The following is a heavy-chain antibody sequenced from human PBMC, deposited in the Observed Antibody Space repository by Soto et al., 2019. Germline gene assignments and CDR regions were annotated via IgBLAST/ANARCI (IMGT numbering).Heavy chain of an antibody. CDR3: ARNPYGTGLFDP. Sequence: QVQLVQSGAEVRKPGASVKVSCKDSGYTFINYDINWVRQATGQGLEWMGWMTPKSGYTGYAQKFQGRLTMTRDTSTGTAYMELSSLRSQDTAVYYCARNPYGTGLFDPWGQGTLITVSS. CDR2: MTPKSGYT. D-gene: IGHD2-8*02. V-gene: IGHV1-8*01. J-gene: IGHJ5*02. CDR1: GYTFINYD.